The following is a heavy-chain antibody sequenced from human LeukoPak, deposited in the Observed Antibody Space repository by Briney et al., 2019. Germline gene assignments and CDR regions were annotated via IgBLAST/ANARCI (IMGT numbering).Heavy chain of an antibody. CDR3: ANDQRSGEYDYGWGPFDM. V-gene: IGHV3-23*01. CDR2: VSSSGNSA. J-gene: IGHJ3*02. D-gene: IGHD3-16*01. Sequence: PSETLSLTCTVSGGSISSSSYYWGWIRQPPGKGLEWVSAVSSSGNSAVYTDSVRGRFTISRDNSKNTIFLQMNSLRAEDTAVYHCANDQRSGEYDYGWGPFDMWGQGTMVTVSS. CDR1: GGSISSSSYY.